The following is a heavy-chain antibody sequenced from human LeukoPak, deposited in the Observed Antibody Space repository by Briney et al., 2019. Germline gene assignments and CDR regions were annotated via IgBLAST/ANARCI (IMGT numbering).Heavy chain of an antibody. CDR2: IYYSGST. V-gene: IGHV4-39*07. Sequence: SETLSLTCTVSGGSISSSSYYWGWIRQPPGKGLEWIGSIYYSGSTYYNPSLKSRVTISVDTSKNQFSLKLSSVTAADTAVYYCARVLTNLEITIFDYWGQGTLVTVSS. CDR3: ARVLTNLEITIFDY. J-gene: IGHJ4*02. D-gene: IGHD3-3*01. CDR1: GGSISSSSYY.